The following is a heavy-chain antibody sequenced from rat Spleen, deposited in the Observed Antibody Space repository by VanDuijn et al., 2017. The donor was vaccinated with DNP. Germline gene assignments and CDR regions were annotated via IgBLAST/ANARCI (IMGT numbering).Heavy chain of an antibody. J-gene: IGHJ1*01. D-gene: IGHD1-9*01. CDR2: ISYDGSRT. CDR3: ARHGYTDWYFDF. CDR1: GFTFSDYA. V-gene: IGHV5-17*01. Sequence: EVQLVESGGGLVQPGRSLKLSCAASGFTFSDYAMAWVRQAPKKGLEWVATISYDGSRTYYRDSVKGRFTISRDNAKSTLYLQMDSLRSEDTATYYCARHGYTDWYFDFWGPGTMVTVSS.